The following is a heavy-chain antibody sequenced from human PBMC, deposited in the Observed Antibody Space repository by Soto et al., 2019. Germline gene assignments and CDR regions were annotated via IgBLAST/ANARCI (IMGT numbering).Heavy chain of an antibody. CDR2: IYPGDSDT. V-gene: IGHV5-51*01. CDR1: GYSFTSYW. CDR3: ARGASPLRYCSSTSCYIFDY. D-gene: IGHD2-2*02. Sequence: GESLKISCKGSGYSFTSYWIGWVRQMPGKGLEWMGIIYPGDSDTRYSLSFQGQVTISADKSISTAYLQWSSLKASDTAMYYCARGASPLRYCSSTSCYIFDYWGQGTLVTVSS. J-gene: IGHJ4*02.